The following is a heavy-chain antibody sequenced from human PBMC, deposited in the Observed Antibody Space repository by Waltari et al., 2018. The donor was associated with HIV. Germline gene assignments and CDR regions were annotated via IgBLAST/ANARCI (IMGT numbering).Heavy chain of an antibody. Sequence: QVQLQESGPGLVKPSETLSLTCTVSGGSISSYYWSWIRQPPGKGLEWIGYIYYSGSTNYNPSLKRRVTISVDTSKNQFSLKLSSVTAADTAVYYCARQRGYCSSTSCFVNWFDPWGQGTLVTVSS. D-gene: IGHD2-2*01. V-gene: IGHV4-59*08. J-gene: IGHJ5*02. CDR1: GGSISSYY. CDR3: ARQRGYCSSTSCFVNWFDP. CDR2: IYYSGST.